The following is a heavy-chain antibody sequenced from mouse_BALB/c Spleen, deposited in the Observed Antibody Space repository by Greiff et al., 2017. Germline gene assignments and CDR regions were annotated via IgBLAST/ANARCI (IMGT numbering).Heavy chain of an antibody. J-gene: IGHJ3*01. V-gene: IGHV5-4*02. Sequence: EVKLVESGGGLVKPGGSLKLSCAASGFTFSDYYMYWVRPTPEKRLEWVATISDGGSYTYYPDSVKGRFTISRDNAKNNLYLQMSSLKSEDTAMYYCAREGYGYSWFAYWGQGTLVTVSA. CDR3: AREGYGYSWFAY. CDR1: GFTFSDYY. CDR2: ISDGGSYT. D-gene: IGHD1-2*01.